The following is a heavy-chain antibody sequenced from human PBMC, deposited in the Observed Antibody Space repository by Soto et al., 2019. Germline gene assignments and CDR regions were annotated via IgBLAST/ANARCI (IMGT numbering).Heavy chain of an antibody. CDR1: GGSISSGGYY. J-gene: IGHJ4*02. CDR3: ARAGYCPSSSCYLFEY. D-gene: IGHD2-2*03. V-gene: IGHV4-31*03. CDR2: IFHSGRT. Sequence: QVQLQESGPGLVKPPQTLSLTCNVSGGSISSGGYYWTWIRQRPGKGLEWIGYIFHSGRTYYNPPPKTRVTISVDTSKNPFSLMLTSVTAADTTMYYCARAGYCPSSSCYLFEYWGQGTLITVSS.